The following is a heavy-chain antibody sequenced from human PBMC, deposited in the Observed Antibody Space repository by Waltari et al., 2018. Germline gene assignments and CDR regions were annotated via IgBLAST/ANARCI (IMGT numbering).Heavy chain of an antibody. J-gene: IGHJ4*02. CDR2: MNPNSGNT. CDR3: ARVGEQLVGDY. Sequence: QVQLVQSGAEVKKPGASVKVSCKASGYTFTGYYMHWVRQAPGQGLEWMGWMNPNSGNTGYAQKFQGRVTITRNTSISTAYMELSSLRSEDTAVYYCARVGEQLVGDYWGQGTLVTVSS. V-gene: IGHV1-8*03. CDR1: GYTFTGYY. D-gene: IGHD6-6*01.